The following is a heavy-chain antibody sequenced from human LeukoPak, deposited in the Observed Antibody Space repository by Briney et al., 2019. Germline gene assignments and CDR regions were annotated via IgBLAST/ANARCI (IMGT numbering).Heavy chain of an antibody. J-gene: IGHJ4*02. D-gene: IGHD2-21*01. Sequence: GGSLRLSCAAPGFTFSSYSMNWVRQAPGKGLEWVSSISSSSSYIYYADSVKGRFTISRDNAKNSLYLQMNSLKMEDTAVYYCSGCGRARCPLDSIDFWGQGILVTVSS. CDR2: ISSSSSYI. CDR3: SGCGRARCPLDSIDF. V-gene: IGHV3-21*04. CDR1: GFTFSSYS.